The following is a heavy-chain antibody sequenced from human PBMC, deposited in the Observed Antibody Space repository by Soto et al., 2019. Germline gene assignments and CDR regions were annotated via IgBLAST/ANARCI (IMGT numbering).Heavy chain of an antibody. D-gene: IGHD3-16*01. CDR3: AKAYFVWSSEQPYYFDY. CDR2: ISGSGGRS. CDR1: GFTFSNYA. Sequence: EVQLLDSGGGLVQPGGSLRLSCAASGFTFSNYAMTWVRQGPGKGLEWVSGISGSGGRSYYADSVKGRFTISRDNSKSPLYLQMNRLRAEDTDFYYCAKAYFVWSSEQPYYFDYWGQGTLVTVSS. V-gene: IGHV3-23*01. J-gene: IGHJ4*02.